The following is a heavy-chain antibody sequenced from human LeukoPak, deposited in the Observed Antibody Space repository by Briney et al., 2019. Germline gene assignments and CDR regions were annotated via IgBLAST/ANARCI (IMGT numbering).Heavy chain of an antibody. J-gene: IGHJ4*02. CDR1: GGSISSGGYS. CDR2: IYHSGST. V-gene: IGHV4-30-2*01. CDR3: ARDHYFDY. Sequence: PSQTLSLTCAVSGGSISSGGYSWSWIRQPPGKGLEWIGYIYHSGSTYHNPSLKSRVTISVDRSKNQFSLKLSSVTAADTAVYYCARDHYFDYWGQGTLVTVSS.